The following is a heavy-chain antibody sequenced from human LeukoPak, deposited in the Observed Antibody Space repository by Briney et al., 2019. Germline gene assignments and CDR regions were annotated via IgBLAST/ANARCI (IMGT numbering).Heavy chain of an antibody. CDR3: ARDYYYDSSGYWDYYFDY. V-gene: IGHV3-33*05. Sequence: GGSLRLSCVASGFIFSNYGMHWVRQAPGKGLDWVAVISYDGSNKYYADSVKGRFTISRDNSKNTLYLEMNSLRAEDTAVYYCARDYYYDSSGYWDYYFDYWGQGTLVSVSS. D-gene: IGHD3-22*01. J-gene: IGHJ4*02. CDR2: ISYDGSNK. CDR1: GFIFSNYG.